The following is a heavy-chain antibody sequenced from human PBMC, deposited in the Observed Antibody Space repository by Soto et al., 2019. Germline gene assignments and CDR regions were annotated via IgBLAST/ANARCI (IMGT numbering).Heavy chain of an antibody. CDR3: ARDKDTSSWTGFDF. CDR1: GFTFATYA. J-gene: IGHJ4*01. D-gene: IGHD1-1*01. V-gene: IGHV3-23*01. CDR2: ISATGIST. Sequence: PGGSLRLCCAASGFTFATYAMSWVRQAPGKGLEWVSAISATGISTHYADSVKGRVTISRDNSANTLSLEMSSLTAEDTAVYYCARDKDTSSWTGFDFWGHGTLVTGSS.